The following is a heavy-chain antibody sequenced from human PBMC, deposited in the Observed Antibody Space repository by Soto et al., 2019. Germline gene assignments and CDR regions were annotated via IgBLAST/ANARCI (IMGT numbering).Heavy chain of an antibody. Sequence: EVLLLESGGGFVQPGGSLRLSCAASGFIFNNYVITWVRQAPGKGLEWVSGVKGNGGSTHYADSVKGRFTISRDDSKNALYLQMNSLRADDTAVYHCTRGLGSLDPFDAWGPGTRVTVSS. CDR3: TRGLGSLDPFDA. D-gene: IGHD3-16*01. CDR2: VKGNGGST. J-gene: IGHJ3*01. V-gene: IGHV3-23*01. CDR1: GFIFNNYV.